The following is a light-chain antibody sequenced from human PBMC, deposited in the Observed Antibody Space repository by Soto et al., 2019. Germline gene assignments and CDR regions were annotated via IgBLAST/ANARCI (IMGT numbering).Light chain of an antibody. V-gene: IGLV2-8*01. Sequence: QSVLTQPPSASGSPGQSVTISCTGTSSDVGGYNYVSWYQQHPGKAPKLMIYEVSKRPSGVPDRFSGSNSGNTASLTVSGLQAEDEADYYCSSYAGSNNLGVFGTGTKV. CDR1: SSDVGGYNY. CDR2: EVS. J-gene: IGLJ1*01. CDR3: SSYAGSNNLGV.